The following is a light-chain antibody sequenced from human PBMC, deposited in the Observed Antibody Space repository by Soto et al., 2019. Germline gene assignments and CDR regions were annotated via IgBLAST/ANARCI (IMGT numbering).Light chain of an antibody. J-gene: IGKJ5*01. Sequence: EIVLTQSPATLSLSPGERAPLSSGPSQGVSSSTLAWYQQKPGLAPRLLIYDASSRATGIPDRFSGSGSGTDFTLTISRLEPEDFAVYYCQQYGSSPITFGQGTRLEIK. V-gene: IGKV3D-20*01. CDR3: QQYGSSPIT. CDR1: QGVSSST. CDR2: DAS.